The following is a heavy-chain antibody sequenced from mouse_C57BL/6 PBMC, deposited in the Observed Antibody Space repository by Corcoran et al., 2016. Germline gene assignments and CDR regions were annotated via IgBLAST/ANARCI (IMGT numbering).Heavy chain of an antibody. V-gene: IGHV9-3*01. CDR2: INTYSRVH. Sequence: QIQLVQSGPELKKPEDTVKFSCKAYGYTFTTYGLSWVKQAPGKGLKWMDWINTYSRVHTSADDFKVRFTFSLETSDSTAYLQINNLKNEDTATYFCARGGYYEYFDVWGTGTTVAVSS. J-gene: IGHJ1*03. CDR1: GYTFTTYG. D-gene: IGHD2-3*01. CDR3: ARGGYYEYFDV.